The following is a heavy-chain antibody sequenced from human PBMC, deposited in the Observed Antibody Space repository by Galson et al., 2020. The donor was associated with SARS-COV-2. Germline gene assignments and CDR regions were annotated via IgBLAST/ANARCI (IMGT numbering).Heavy chain of an antibody. D-gene: IGHD3-10*01. V-gene: IGHV4-30-2*01. Sequence: SETLSLTCAVSGGSISSGGYSWSWIRQPPGKGLEWIGYIYHSGSTYYNPSLKSRVTISVDRSKNQFSLKLSSVTAADTAVYYCARSLHYGSGSCNFDYWGQGTLVTVSS. CDR3: ARSLHYGSGSCNFDY. CDR1: GGSISSGGYS. CDR2: IYHSGST. J-gene: IGHJ4*02.